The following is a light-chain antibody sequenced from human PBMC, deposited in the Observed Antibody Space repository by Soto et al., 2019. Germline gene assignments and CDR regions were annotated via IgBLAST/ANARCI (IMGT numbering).Light chain of an antibody. J-gene: IGKJ2*01. CDR3: LQDYNYPYT. CDR2: AAS. Sequence: AIQMTQSPSSLSASVGDRVTITCRASQGIKNDVAWYQHKPGKAPKLLIYAASSLQSGVPSRFSGSGSGTDFTLTITSLQPEDFATYYCLQDYNYPYTFGQGTKLEIK. V-gene: IGKV1-6*01. CDR1: QGIKND.